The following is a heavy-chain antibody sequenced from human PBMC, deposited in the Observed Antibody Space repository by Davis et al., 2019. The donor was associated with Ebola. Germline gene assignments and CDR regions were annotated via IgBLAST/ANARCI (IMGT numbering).Heavy chain of an antibody. J-gene: IGHJ5*02. D-gene: IGHD6-6*01. CDR2: IWYDGSNK. CDR3: ASFSSWFDP. CDR1: GFTFSSYG. V-gene: IGHV3-33*01. Sequence: GESLKISCAASGFTFSSYGMHWVRQAPGKGLEWVAVIWYDGSNKYYADSVKGRFTISRDNSKNTLYLQMNSLRAEDTAVYYCASFSSWFDPWGQGTLVTVSS.